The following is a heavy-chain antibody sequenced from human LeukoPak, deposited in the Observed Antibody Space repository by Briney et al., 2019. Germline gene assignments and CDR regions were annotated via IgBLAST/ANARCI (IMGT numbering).Heavy chain of an antibody. CDR2: IKQDESEK. CDR3: ARDRAGSY. CDR1: GFTFSNYW. J-gene: IGHJ4*02. V-gene: IGHV3-7*01. D-gene: IGHD3-10*01. Sequence: GGSLRLSCAASGFTFSNYWMSWVRQAPGKGLEWVANIKQDESEKYHVDSVKSRFTISRGNAKNSLYLQTNSLRAEDTAVYYCARDRAGSYWGQGTLVIVSS.